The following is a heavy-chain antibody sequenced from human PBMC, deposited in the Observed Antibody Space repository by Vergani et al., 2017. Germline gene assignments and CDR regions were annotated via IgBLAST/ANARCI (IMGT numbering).Heavy chain of an antibody. J-gene: IGHJ4*02. CDR2: INPNSGGT. CDR1: GYTFTGYY. Sequence: QVQLVQSGAEVKKPGASVKVSCKASGYTFTGYYMHWVRQAPGQGLEWMGWINPNSGGTNYAQKFQGRVTITADKSTSTAYMELSSLRSEDTAVYYCARGVTAAGEFYYFDYWGQGTLVTVSS. V-gene: IGHV1-2*02. CDR3: ARGVTAAGEFYYFDY. D-gene: IGHD6-25*01.